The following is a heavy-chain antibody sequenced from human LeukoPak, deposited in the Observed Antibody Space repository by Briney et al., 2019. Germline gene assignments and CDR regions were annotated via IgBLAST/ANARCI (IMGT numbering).Heavy chain of an antibody. Sequence: GGSLRLSCTGSGITFSSHAMSWVRQAPEKGLKWVSAISSSGSTIYYADSVKGRFTISRDNAKNSLYLQMNSLRAEDTAVYYCAELGITMIGGVWGKGTTVTISS. CDR2: ISSSGSTI. CDR1: GITFSSHA. J-gene: IGHJ6*04. D-gene: IGHD3-10*02. CDR3: AELGITMIGGV. V-gene: IGHV3-48*03.